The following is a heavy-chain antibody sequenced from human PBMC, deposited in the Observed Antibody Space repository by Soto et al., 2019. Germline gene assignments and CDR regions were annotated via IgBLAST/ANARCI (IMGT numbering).Heavy chain of an antibody. D-gene: IGHD6-13*01. CDR2: ISYDGSNK. V-gene: IGHV3-30*18. CDR3: SKELAKNGSWPYCFGY. Sequence: CVKQTPGKGLEWVAVISYDGSNKYYADSVKGRFTISRDNSKNTLYLQMNSLRAEDTAVYYCSKELAKNGSWPYCFGYCGQGTLVTGS. J-gene: IGHJ4*02.